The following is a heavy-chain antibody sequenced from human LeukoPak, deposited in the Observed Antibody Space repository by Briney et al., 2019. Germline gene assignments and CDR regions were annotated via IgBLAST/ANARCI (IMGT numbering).Heavy chain of an antibody. CDR3: ARDAEYYYGSGSYSSGIDV. CDR2: MYYSGTT. CDR1: GGSISSAGYY. V-gene: IGHV4-31*03. J-gene: IGHJ6*02. D-gene: IGHD3-10*01. Sequence: PSETLSLTCSVSGGSISSAGYYWSWIRQHPGKGLEWIGYMYYSGTTYYIPSLKSRVTILVDTSKNQFSLKLSSVTAADTAVYYCARDAEYYYGSGSYSSGIDVWGPGTTVTVSS.